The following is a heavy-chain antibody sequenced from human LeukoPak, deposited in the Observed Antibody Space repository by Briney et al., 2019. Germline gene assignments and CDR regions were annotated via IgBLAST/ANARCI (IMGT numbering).Heavy chain of an antibody. J-gene: IGHJ5*02. CDR2: IYYSGST. D-gene: IGHD2-15*01. CDR3: AKEGGYYSGGSFYYWFDP. Sequence: SETLSLTCTVSGGSISSYYWSWIRQPPGKGLEWIGYIYYSGSTNYNPSLKSRVTISIDTSKNQFSLKLSSVTAADTALYYCAKEGGYYSGGSFYYWFDPWGQGTLVTVSS. CDR1: GGSISSYY. V-gene: IGHV4-59*01.